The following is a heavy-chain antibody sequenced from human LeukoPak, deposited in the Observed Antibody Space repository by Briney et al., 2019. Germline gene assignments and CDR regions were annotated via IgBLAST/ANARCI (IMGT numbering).Heavy chain of an antibody. Sequence: GASLRLSCAASGFTFSSYAMSWVRQAPGKGLEWVSAISGSGGSTYYADSVKGRFTISRDNSKNTLYLQMNSLRAEDTTVYYCANEAYYYDSSGYYCFDYWGQGTLVTVSS. J-gene: IGHJ4*02. D-gene: IGHD3-22*01. CDR3: ANEAYYYDSSGYYCFDY. V-gene: IGHV3-23*01. CDR1: GFTFSSYA. CDR2: ISGSGGST.